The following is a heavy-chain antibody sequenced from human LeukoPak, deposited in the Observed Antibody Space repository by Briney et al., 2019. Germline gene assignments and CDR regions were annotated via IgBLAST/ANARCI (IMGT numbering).Heavy chain of an antibody. CDR2: INPQTGFT. CDR1: GYSFTGYY. D-gene: IGHD5-24*01. J-gene: IGHJ6*02. Sequence: RASVKVSCKASGYSFTGYYLHWVRQAPGQGLGWMGWINPQTGFTTIAQKFQGRVTMTMDTSISTIYMEMNSLRSDDTATFYCARDQADNYYALDVWGQGTSLVVSS. CDR3: ARDQADNYYALDV. V-gene: IGHV1-2*02.